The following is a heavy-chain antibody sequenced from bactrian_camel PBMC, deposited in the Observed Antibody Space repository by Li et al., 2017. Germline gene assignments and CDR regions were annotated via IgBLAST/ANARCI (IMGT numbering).Heavy chain of an antibody. D-gene: IGHD2*01. CDR1: EDIYDTHC. CDR2: IYRGAGYT. V-gene: IGHV3-3*01. CDR3: AADPLGYCQSTEYIS. Sequence: VQLVESGGGSVQAGESLRLSCVASEDIYDTHCVGWYRQAPGKERERVAAIYRGAGYTLYAASVKGRFTISQDQAKNTVYLQMNTLKPEDTAMYYCAADPLGYCQSTEYISWGQGTQVTVS. J-gene: IGHJ6*01.